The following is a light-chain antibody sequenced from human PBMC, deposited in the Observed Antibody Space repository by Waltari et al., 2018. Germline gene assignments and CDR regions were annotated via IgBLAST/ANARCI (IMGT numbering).Light chain of an antibody. V-gene: IGLV1-51*01. CDR3: GTWDSTLSAGV. CDR2: DNN. J-gene: IGLJ7*01. CDR1: SSNIGNNY. Sequence: QSVLTQPPSVSAAPGQKVTISCSGSSSNIGNNYVSWYQQLPGTAPKVLIYDNNKGPSGIPDRFSGSKSGTSATLDITGLQTGDEADYYCGTWDSTLSAGVFGGGTQLTVL.